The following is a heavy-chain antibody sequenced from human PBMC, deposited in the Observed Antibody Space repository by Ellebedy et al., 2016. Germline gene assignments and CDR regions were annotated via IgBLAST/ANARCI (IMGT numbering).Heavy chain of an antibody. CDR2: IYGGGTS. D-gene: IGHD1-14*01. V-gene: IGHV3-53*01. CDR1: GFSVSSND. J-gene: IGHJ3*01. Sequence: GESLKISXAASGFSVSSNDMSWVRQAPGKGLVLVSLIYGGGTSYYADSVKGRFTISRDNSKKTLYLQMSGLGAEDTAVYYCVTRHNGAFDFWGQGTMVTVSS. CDR3: VTRHNGAFDF.